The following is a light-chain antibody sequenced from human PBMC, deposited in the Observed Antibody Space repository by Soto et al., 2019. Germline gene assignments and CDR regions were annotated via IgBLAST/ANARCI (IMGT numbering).Light chain of an antibody. V-gene: IGKV3D-20*02. CDR3: QQRSNWPPGIT. CDR2: GAS. CDR1: QSVSNNY. Sequence: EIVLTQSPGTLSLSPGERATLSCRASQSVSNNYLAWYQQKPGQAPRLLIYGASNRATGIPDRFSGSGSGTDFTLTISSLEPKDFAVYYCQQRSNWPPGITFGQGTRLEIK. J-gene: IGKJ5*01.